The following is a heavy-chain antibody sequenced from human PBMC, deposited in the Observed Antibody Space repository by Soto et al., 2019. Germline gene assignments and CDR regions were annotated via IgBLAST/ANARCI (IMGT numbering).Heavy chain of an antibody. J-gene: IGHJ4*02. Sequence: PSETLSLTCTVSGGSISSYYWSWIRQSPGKGPEWIGYVYYSGSTNYNPSLKSRVTISVDTSKNQFSLKLSSVTAADTAVYYCARDSGWYYFDYWGQGTLVTVSS. V-gene: IGHV4-59*12. CDR3: ARDSGWYYFDY. D-gene: IGHD6-19*01. CDR2: VYYSGST. CDR1: GGSISSYY.